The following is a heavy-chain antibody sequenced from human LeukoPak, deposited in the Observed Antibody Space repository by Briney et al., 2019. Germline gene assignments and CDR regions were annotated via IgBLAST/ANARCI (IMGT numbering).Heavy chain of an antibody. CDR3: AKDGGYCSSTSCPRHYGMDV. Sequence: GGSLRLSCAASGFTFDDYAMHWVRQAPGKGLEWVSGISWNSGSIGYADSVKGRFIISRDNAKNSLYLQMNSLRAEDTALYYCAKDGGYCSSTSCPRHYGMDVWGQGTTVTVSS. D-gene: IGHD2-2*01. J-gene: IGHJ6*02. CDR1: GFTFDDYA. CDR2: ISWNSGSI. V-gene: IGHV3-9*01.